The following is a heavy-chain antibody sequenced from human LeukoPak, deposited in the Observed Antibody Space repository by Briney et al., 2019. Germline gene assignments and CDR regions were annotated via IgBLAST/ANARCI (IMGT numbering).Heavy chain of an antibody. CDR2: IYYSGST. J-gene: IGHJ5*02. V-gene: IGHV4-30-4*01. CDR1: GGSISSGDYY. D-gene: IGHD3-10*01. Sequence: SETLSLTCTVSGGSISSGDYYWSWIRQPPGKGLEWIGYIYYSGSTYYNPSLKSRVTISVDTSKNQFSLKLSSVTAADTAVYYCATAFVAGGWFDPWGQGTLVTVSS. CDR3: ATAFVAGGWFDP.